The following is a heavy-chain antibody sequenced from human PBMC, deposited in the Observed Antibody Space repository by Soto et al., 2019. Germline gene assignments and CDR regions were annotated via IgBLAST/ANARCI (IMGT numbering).Heavy chain of an antibody. CDR1: GGSVSSADYY. Sequence: QVQLQESGPGLVKPSQTLSLTCTVSGGSVSSADYYWSWIRQPPGKGLEWIGYIYYSGDTYYNPSLKSRLTISLDTSKNQFSRNLSSVTAADTAVYYCASFHLVTTGDYWGQGTLVTVSS. V-gene: IGHV4-30-4*01. D-gene: IGHD4-17*01. J-gene: IGHJ4*02. CDR2: IYYSGDT. CDR3: ASFHLVTTGDY.